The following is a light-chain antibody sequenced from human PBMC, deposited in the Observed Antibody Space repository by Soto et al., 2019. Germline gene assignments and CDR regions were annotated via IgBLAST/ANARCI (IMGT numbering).Light chain of an antibody. V-gene: IGKV3-20*01. CDR2: GTS. J-gene: IGKJ2*01. Sequence: EVVLTQSPGTLSLSPGDRATVSCRASQTVHSSFFAWYQQKGGQAPRLLIYGTSNRAAGIPDRFSGHGSATDFSLTTDGLETDDFAVFFCQQHGGSPPYTFGRGTRVEI. CDR3: QQHGGSPPYT. CDR1: QTVHSSF.